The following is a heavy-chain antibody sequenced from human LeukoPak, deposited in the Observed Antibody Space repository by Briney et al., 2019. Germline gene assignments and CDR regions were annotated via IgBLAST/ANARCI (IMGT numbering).Heavy chain of an antibody. J-gene: IGHJ4*02. CDR2: INPNSGGT. D-gene: IGHD1-1*01. CDR3: ASMWNDAGVDY. Sequence: ASVTVSSKASGYAFTGYYMHWVRQAPGQGLEWMGWINPNSGGTNYAQKFQGRVTMTRDTSISTAYMELSRLRSDDTAVYYCASMWNDAGVDYWGQGTLVTVSS. CDR1: GYAFTGYY. V-gene: IGHV1-2*02.